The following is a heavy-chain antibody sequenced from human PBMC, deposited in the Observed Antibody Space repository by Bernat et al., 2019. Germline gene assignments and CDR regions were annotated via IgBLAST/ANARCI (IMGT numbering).Heavy chain of an antibody. D-gene: IGHD4-11*01. Sequence: QVQLQESGPGLVKPSETLSLTCTVSGGSISSSSYYWGWVRQPPGKGLEWIGCIYYSGSTYYNPSHKSRITISGDTSKNQFSLKLGSVTAAGTAVYYCARGSRMTKYYFDYWGQGTLVTVSS. J-gene: IGHJ4*02. CDR2: IYYSGST. CDR3: ARGSRMTKYYFDY. CDR1: GGSISSSSYY. V-gene: IGHV4-39*01.